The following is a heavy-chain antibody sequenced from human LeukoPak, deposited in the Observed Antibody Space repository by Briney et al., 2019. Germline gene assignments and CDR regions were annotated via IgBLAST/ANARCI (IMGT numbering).Heavy chain of an antibody. Sequence: ASVKVSCKASGYTFTGYYIHWVRQAPGQGLEWMGWINPNSGGTNYTQKFQGRVTMTKYTSISTAYMELSRLRSDDTAVYYCARSDYFYYYMDVRGRGTTVTVSS. CDR1: GYTFTGYY. J-gene: IGHJ6*03. V-gene: IGHV1-2*02. CDR3: ARSDYFYYYMDV. CDR2: INPNSGGT.